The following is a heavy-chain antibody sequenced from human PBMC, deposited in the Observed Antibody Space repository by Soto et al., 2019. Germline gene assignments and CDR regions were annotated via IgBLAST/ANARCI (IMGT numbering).Heavy chain of an antibody. Sequence: EVQLVETGGVLIQPGGSLRLSCAASGFSISSNYMTWVRQAPGKGLEWVSLLYSVGTSYYADSVKGRFTISRDNSKNTLFLQMNRMKTEDTAVYYCARGQQVSTIRGVQGFDYWGQGTLVTVSS. CDR2: LYSVGTS. CDR3: ARGQQVSTIRGVQGFDY. D-gene: IGHD3-10*01. V-gene: IGHV3-53*02. CDR1: GFSISSNY. J-gene: IGHJ4*02.